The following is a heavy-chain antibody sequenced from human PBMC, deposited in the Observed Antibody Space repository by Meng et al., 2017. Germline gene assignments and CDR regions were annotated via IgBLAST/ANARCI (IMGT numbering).Heavy chain of an antibody. CDR2: IKPDGTMT. Sequence: EVQLVASGGGLVQSGASLRLSCTASGFTFRNYWMHWVRQAPGKGLVWVSRIKPDGTMTVYADSVKGRFTISRDNAKNTLDLQMNSLRSDDTAVYYCARSDWFDPWGQGTLVTVSS. J-gene: IGHJ5*02. CDR1: GFTFRNYW. CDR3: ARSDWFDP. V-gene: IGHV3-74*01.